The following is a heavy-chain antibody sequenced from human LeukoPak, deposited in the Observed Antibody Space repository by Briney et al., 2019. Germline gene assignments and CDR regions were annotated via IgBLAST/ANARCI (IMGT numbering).Heavy chain of an antibody. CDR3: TSWWEPLYYYYYGMDV. CDR1: GFTFSNAW. V-gene: IGHV3-15*01. D-gene: IGHD1-26*01. CDR2: IKSKTDGGTT. J-gene: IGHJ6*02. Sequence: GGSLRLSCAASGFTFSNAWMSWVRQAPGKGLEWVGCIKSKTDGGTTDYAAPVKGRFTISRDDSKNTLYLQMNSLKTEDTAVYYCTSWWEPLYYYYYGMDVWGQGTTVTVSS.